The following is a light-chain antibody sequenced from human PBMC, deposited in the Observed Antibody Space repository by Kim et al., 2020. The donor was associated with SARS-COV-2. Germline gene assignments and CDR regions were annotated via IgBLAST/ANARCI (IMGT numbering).Light chain of an antibody. CDR3: YSTDSSGNQRV. J-gene: IGLJ3*02. Sequence: SYELTQPPSVSVSPGQTARITCSGDALPKKHAYWFQQKSGQAPVLVIYEDSKRPSGIPERFSGSSSGTMATLTVSGAQVEDVADYYCYSTDSSGNQRVFG. CDR1: ALPKKH. CDR2: EDS. V-gene: IGLV3-10*01.